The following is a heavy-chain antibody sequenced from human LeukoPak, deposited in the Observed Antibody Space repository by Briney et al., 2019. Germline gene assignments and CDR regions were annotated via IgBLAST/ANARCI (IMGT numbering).Heavy chain of an antibody. CDR2: IASDTTYM. CDR3: ARDYYDSSASATFDY. CDR1: GFTFSTYT. J-gene: IGHJ4*02. D-gene: IGHD3-22*01. Sequence: GGSLRLSCEASGFTFSTYTVNWVRQAPGKGLEWISSIASDTTYMKYADSVKGRFSVSRDNAKNSVFLEMKSLRADDTAVYFCARDYYDSSASATFDYWGRGTLVTVSS. V-gene: IGHV3-21*06.